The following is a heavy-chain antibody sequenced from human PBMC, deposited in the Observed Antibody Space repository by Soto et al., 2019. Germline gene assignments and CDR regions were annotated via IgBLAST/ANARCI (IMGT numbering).Heavy chain of an antibody. Sequence: GGSLRLSCAASGFTFSSYGMHWVRQAPGKGLEWVAVIWYDGSNKYYAESVKGRFTISRDNSKNTLYLQMNSLRAEDTAVYYCARDSHVGSGWQLTADYWGQGALVTVSS. CDR1: GFTFSSYG. CDR3: ARDSHVGSGWQLTADY. V-gene: IGHV3-33*01. CDR2: IWYDGSNK. J-gene: IGHJ4*02. D-gene: IGHD6-19*01.